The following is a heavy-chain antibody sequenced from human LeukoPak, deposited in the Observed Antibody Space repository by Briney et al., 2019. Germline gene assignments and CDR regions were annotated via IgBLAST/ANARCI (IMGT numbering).Heavy chain of an antibody. Sequence: AASVKVSCKASGYTFTSYGISWVRQAPGQGLEWMGWINVYNGNTNYAQKVQGRVTMTTDTSTSTAHMELRSLRSDDTAVYYCARARMVGVPAAPYWFDPWGQGTLVTVSS. CDR2: INVYNGNT. CDR1: GYTFTSYG. V-gene: IGHV1-18*01. CDR3: ARARMVGVPAAPYWFDP. J-gene: IGHJ5*02. D-gene: IGHD2-2*01.